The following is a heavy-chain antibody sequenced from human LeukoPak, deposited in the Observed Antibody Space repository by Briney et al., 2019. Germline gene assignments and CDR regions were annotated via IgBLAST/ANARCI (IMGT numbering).Heavy chain of an antibody. J-gene: IGHJ5*02. CDR2: IYHSGST. CDR1: GGSISSGGYS. Sequence: PPETLSLTCAVSGGSISSGGYSWSWIRQPPGKGLEWIGYIYHSGSTYYNPPLKSRVTISVDRSKNQFSLKLSSVTAADTAVYYCARSYSGCFDPWGQGTLVTVSS. D-gene: IGHD1-26*01. V-gene: IGHV4-30-2*01. CDR3: ARSYSGCFDP.